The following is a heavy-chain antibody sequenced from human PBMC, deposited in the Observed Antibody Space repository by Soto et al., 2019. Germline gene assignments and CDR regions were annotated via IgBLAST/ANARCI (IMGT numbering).Heavy chain of an antibody. J-gene: IGHJ3*02. CDR2: ISWNSGSI. D-gene: IGHD3-9*01. CDR1: GFTFDDYA. CDR3: AKDREVRYFDWFNAFDI. Sequence: LRLSCAASGFTFDDYAMHWVRQAPGKGLEWVSGISWNSGSIGYADSVKGRFTISRDNAKNSLYLQMNSLRAEDTALYYCAKDREVRYFDWFNAFDIWGQGTMVTVSS. V-gene: IGHV3-9*01.